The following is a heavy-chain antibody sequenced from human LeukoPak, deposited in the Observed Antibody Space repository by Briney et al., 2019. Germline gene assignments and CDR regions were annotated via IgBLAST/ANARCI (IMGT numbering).Heavy chain of an antibody. CDR3: ARDHLANLASRLFDP. D-gene: IGHD3-3*01. CDR2: IHHSGRT. J-gene: IGHJ5*02. Sequence: SETLSLTCTVSGYSISSDYYWGWIRQPPGKGLEWIGSIHHSGRTYYNPSLKSRVTISVDTSKNQFSPKLSSVTAADTAVYYCARDHLANLASRLFDPWGQGTLVTVSS. V-gene: IGHV4-38-2*02. CDR1: GYSISSDYY.